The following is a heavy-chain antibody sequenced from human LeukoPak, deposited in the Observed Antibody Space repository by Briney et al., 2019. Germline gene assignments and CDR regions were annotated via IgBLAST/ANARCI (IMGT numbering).Heavy chain of an antibody. Sequence: SETLSLTCTVSGGSISSSNYYWGWIRQPPGKGLEWIGSLYYSGTTYYNPSLKSRLTISVDTSKNQFSLKLSSVTAADTAVYYCARAFSYGGNDAFDIWGQGTMVTVSS. D-gene: IGHD5-18*01. CDR1: GGSISSSNYY. J-gene: IGHJ3*02. CDR3: ARAFSYGGNDAFDI. V-gene: IGHV4-39*01. CDR2: LYYSGTT.